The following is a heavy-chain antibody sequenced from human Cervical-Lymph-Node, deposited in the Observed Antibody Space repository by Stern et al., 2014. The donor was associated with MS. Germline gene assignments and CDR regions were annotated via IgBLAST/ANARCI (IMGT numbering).Heavy chain of an antibody. CDR3: ARVVAGIAVSGSYFDY. CDR1: GFTFDDYA. CDR2: INWNSGTI. Sequence: VQLVQSGGCLVQPGRSLRLSCAASGFTFDDYAMHWVRQAPGKGLEWGSGINWNSGTIGYADSVKGRFTISRDNAKNSLYLQMNSLRAEDTALYYCARVVAGIAVSGSYFDYWGQGTLVTVSS. D-gene: IGHD6-19*01. V-gene: IGHV3-9*01. J-gene: IGHJ4*02.